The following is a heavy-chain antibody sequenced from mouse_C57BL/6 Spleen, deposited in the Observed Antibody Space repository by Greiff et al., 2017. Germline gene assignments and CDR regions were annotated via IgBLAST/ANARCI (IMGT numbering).Heavy chain of an antibody. CDR1: GYTFTSYW. D-gene: IGHD1-1*01. Sequence: QVQLQQPGAELVKPGASVKMSCKASGYTFTSYWLTWVKQRPGQGLEWIGDIYPGSGSTNYNEKFKSKATLTVDTSSSTAYMQLSRLTSEDSAVXYCARPTTVVADYAMDYGGQGTSVTVSS. CDR2: IYPGSGST. CDR3: ARPTTVVADYAMDY. J-gene: IGHJ4*01. V-gene: IGHV1-55*01.